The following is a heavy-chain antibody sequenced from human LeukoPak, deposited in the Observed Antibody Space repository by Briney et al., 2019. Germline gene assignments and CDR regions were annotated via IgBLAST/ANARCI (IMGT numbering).Heavy chain of an antibody. Sequence: ASVKVSCKASGYTFTNYGMNWVRQAPEHGLEWMGWINTNTGKPTYAQGITGRLVFSLDTSVSTAYLQISSLRAEDTALYYCARDKYQLPYEIDYWGQGTLVNVSS. J-gene: IGHJ4*02. CDR3: ARDKYQLPYEIDY. CDR1: GYTFTNYG. D-gene: IGHD2-2*01. V-gene: IGHV7-4-1*02. CDR2: INTNTGKP.